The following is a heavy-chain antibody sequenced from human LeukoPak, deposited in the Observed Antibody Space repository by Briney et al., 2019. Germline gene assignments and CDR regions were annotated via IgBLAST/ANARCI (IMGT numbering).Heavy chain of an antibody. D-gene: IGHD4-17*01. Sequence: RASVKVSCKASGYTFSDYFLHWVRQAPGQGREWMGWINPNSGGTNYAQKFQGRVTMTRDTSISTAYMELSRLRSDDTAVYYCARLTTVTTTRGDWFDPWGQGTLVTVSS. CDR3: ARLTTVTTTRGDWFDP. CDR1: GYTFSDYF. CDR2: INPNSGGT. V-gene: IGHV1-2*02. J-gene: IGHJ5*02.